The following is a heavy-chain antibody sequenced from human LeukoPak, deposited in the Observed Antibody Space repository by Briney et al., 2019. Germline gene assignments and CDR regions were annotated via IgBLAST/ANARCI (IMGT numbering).Heavy chain of an antibody. CDR2: IYYSGST. CDR1: GGSISSYY. V-gene: IGHV4-59*08. J-gene: IGHJ4*02. Sequence: SETLSLTCTVSGGSISSYYWSWIRQPPGKGLEWIGYIYYSGSTNYNPSLKSRVTISVDTSKNQFSLKLSSVPAADTAVYYCARHPFPKYYYDSSGYYLEVWGQGTLVTVSS. CDR3: ARHPFPKYYYDSSGYYLEV. D-gene: IGHD3-22*01.